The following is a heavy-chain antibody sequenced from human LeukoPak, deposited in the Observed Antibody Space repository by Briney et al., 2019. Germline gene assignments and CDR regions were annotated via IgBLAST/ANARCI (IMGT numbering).Heavy chain of an antibody. CDR1: GYKFSNYW. D-gene: IGHD6-13*01. V-gene: IGHV5-51*01. J-gene: IGHJ5*02. CDR3: ARRDIATGGFDP. CDR2: IYPDDSET. Sequence: GESLKISCKGFGYKFSNYWIGWVRQRPGKGLEWMTIIYPDDSETRYSPSFQGQVTISADKSISTAYLQWSSLKASDTAMYYCARRDIATGGFDPWGQGTLVSVSS.